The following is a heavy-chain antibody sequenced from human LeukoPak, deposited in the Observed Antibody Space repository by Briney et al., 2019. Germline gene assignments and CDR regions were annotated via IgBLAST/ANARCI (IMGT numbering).Heavy chain of an antibody. CDR1: GGSYSGYY. V-gene: IGHV4-34*01. CDR2: INHSGST. D-gene: IGHD3-10*01. J-gene: IGHJ4*02. CDR3: ARPYYYGSGSYYWA. Sequence: SETLSLTCAVYGGSYSGYYWSWLRQPPGKGLEWIGEINHSGSTNYNPSLKSRVTISVDTSKNQFSLKLSSVTAADTAVYYCARPYYYGSGSYYWAWGQGTLVTVSS.